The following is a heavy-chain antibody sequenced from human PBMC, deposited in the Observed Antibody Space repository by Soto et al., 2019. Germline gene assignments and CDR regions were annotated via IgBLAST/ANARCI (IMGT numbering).Heavy chain of an antibody. CDR3: ARDLYYYGSGSGYFDY. CDR2: INAGNGNT. Sequence: ASVKVSRKASGYTFTSYAMHWVRQAPGQRLEWMGWINAGNGNTKYSQKFQGRVTITRDTSASTAYMELSSLRSEDTAVYYCARDLYYYGSGSGYFDYWGQGTPVTVSS. V-gene: IGHV1-3*01. CDR1: GYTFTSYA. J-gene: IGHJ4*02. D-gene: IGHD3-10*01.